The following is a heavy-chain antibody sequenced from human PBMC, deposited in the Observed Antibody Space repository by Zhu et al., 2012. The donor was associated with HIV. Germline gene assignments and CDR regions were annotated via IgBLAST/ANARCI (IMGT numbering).Heavy chain of an antibody. D-gene: IGHD5-18*01. J-gene: IGHJ4*02. V-gene: IGHV4-59*11. CDR3: ASGYVDTAMAYYFDY. CDR2: IYYSGST. Sequence: QVQLQESGPGLVKPSETLSLTCTVSGGSISSHYWSWIWQPPGKGLEWIGYIYYSGSTNYNPSLKSRVTISVDTSKNQFSLKLSSVTAADTAVYYCASGYVDTAMAYYFDYWGQGTLVTVSS. CDR1: GGSISSHY.